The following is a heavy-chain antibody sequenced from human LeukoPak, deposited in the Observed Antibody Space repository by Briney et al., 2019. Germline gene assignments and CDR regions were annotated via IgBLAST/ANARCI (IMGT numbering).Heavy chain of an antibody. D-gene: IGHD3-22*01. CDR3: ARGLYYYDSSGYNY. J-gene: IGHJ4*02. CDR1: GFTFSSYS. V-gene: IGHV3-21*01. Sequence: KPGGSLRLSCAASGFTFSSYSMNWVRQAPGKGLEWVSSISSSSSYIYYADSVKGRFTISRDNAKNSLYLQMNSLRAVDTAVYYCARGLYYYDSSGYNYWGQGTLVTVSS. CDR2: ISSSSSYI.